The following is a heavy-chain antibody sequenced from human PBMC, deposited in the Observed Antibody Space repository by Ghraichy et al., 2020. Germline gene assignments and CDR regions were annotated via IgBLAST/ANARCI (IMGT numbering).Heavy chain of an antibody. Sequence: LNISCKGSGYSFTNYWIVWVRQMPGKGLELMGIIYPGDSDTRYSPSFQDQVTMSVDKSISTAYLQWSSLKASDTAMYYCARRSNRADGYNYEDSWGQGTLVTVSS. V-gene: IGHV5-51*01. D-gene: IGHD5-24*01. CDR1: GYSFTNYW. CDR3: ARRSNRADGYNYEDS. CDR2: IYPGDSDT. J-gene: IGHJ5*01.